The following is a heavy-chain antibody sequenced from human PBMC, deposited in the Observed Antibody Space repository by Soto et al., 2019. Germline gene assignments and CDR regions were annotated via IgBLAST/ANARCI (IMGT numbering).Heavy chain of an antibody. CDR2: INSDGSST. V-gene: IGHV3-74*01. J-gene: IGHJ3*02. CDR1: GFTFSSYW. CDR3: ARANRDDVFDI. Sequence: PGGSLKLSCAASGFTFSSYWMHWVRQAPGKGLVWVSRINSDGSSTSYADSVKGRFTISRDNAKNTLYLQMNSLRAEDTAVYYCARANRDDVFDIWGQGTMVTGSS.